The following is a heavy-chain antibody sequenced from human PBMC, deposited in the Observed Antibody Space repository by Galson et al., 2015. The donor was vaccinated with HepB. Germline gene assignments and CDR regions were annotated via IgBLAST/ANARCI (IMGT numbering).Heavy chain of an antibody. V-gene: IGHV3-30-3*01. CDR3: ARDGTLYGDYPRDFDY. CDR2: ISYDGSNK. D-gene: IGHD4-17*01. Sequence: SLRLSCAASGFTFSSYAMHWVRQAPGEGLEWVAVISYDGSNKYYADSVRGRFTISRDNSKNTLYLQMNSLRAEDTAVYYCARDGTLYGDYPRDFDYWGQGTLVTVSS. CDR1: GFTFSSYA. J-gene: IGHJ4*02.